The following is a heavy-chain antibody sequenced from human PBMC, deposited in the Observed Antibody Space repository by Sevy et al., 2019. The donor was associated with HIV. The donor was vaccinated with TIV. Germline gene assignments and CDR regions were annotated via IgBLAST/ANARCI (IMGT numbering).Heavy chain of an antibody. Sequence: SETLSLTCAVYGGSFSGYYWSWIRRPPGKGLEWIGEINHSGSTNYNPSLKSRVTISVDTSKNQFSLKLSSVTAADTAVYYCAREGDILTGYYSPFDYWGQGTLVTVSS. J-gene: IGHJ4*02. V-gene: IGHV4-34*01. D-gene: IGHD3-9*01. CDR3: AREGDILTGYYSPFDY. CDR2: INHSGST. CDR1: GGSFSGYY.